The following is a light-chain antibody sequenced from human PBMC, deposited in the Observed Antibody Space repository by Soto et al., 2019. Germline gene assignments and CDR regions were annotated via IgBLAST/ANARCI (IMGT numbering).Light chain of an antibody. J-gene: IGLJ3*02. V-gene: IGLV2-14*01. CDR1: SSDVGGFNY. Sequence: QSVLTQPASVSGSPGQSITISCTGTSSDVGGFNYVSWYQQHPGKAPKLIIFEVSNRPSGISTRFFGSKSGNTASLTISGLQAEDEADYYCSSFTTSSARVFGGGTKLTVL. CDR2: EVS. CDR3: SSFTTSSARV.